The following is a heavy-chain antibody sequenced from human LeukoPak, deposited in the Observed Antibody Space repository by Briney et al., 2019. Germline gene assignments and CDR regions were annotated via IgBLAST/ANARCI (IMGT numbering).Heavy chain of an antibody. CDR1: GFTFSSYA. D-gene: IGHD3-3*01. CDR3: ARGLYDFWSGYYNY. Sequence: PGGSLRLSCAASGFTFSSYAMHWVRQAPGKGLEWVAVISYDGSNKYYADSVKGRFTISRDNSKNTLYLQMNSLRAEDTAVYYCARGLYDFWSGYYNYWGQGTLVTVSS. V-gene: IGHV3-30*04. CDR2: ISYDGSNK. J-gene: IGHJ4*02.